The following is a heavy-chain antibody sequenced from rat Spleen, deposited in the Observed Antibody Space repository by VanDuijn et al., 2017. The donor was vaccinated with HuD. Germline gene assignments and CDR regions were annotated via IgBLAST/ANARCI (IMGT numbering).Heavy chain of an antibody. J-gene: IGHJ4*01. V-gene: IGHV5-22*01. CDR2: ISYEGTTN. D-gene: IGHD1-2*01. CDR3: TTSNYYSSFIYLDA. CDR1: GFTFSDYY. Sequence: EVQLVESGGGLVQPGRSMKLSCAASGFTFSDYYMAWVRQAPKKGLEWVASISYEGTTNYYGDSVKGRFTISRDNAKSTLYLQMDSLRSEDTATYYCTTSNYYSSFIYLDAWGQGASVTDSS.